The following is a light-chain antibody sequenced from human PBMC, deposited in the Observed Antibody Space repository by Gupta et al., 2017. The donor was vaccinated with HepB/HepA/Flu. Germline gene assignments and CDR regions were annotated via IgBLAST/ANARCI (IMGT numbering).Light chain of an antibody. V-gene: IGKV1-33*01. CDR1: EDIRKY. Sequence: DIQMTQSPSSLSASVGDRVTISCQASEDIRKYLNWYQQKPGKPPRLLIFDASDLQTAVPSRFSGSGSGTDFTFTISSLQTEDAATYYLQQFHILYTFGQGTKVEIK. CDR3: QQFHILYT. J-gene: IGKJ2*01. CDR2: DAS.